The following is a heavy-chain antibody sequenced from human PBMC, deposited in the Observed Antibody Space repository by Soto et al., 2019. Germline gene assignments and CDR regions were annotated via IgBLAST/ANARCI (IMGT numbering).Heavy chain of an antibody. CDR1: GFSFSSYW. V-gene: IGHV3-74*01. Sequence: EVQLVESGGDLVQPGGSLRLSCVVSGFSFSSYWMHWVRQAPGKGLMWVSRINNDGSDTNYADFVKGRFTISRDNARNTLYLEMASLRVEDTAAYYCVRGPLDISLTPDAILYWGQGTLVTVSS. J-gene: IGHJ4*02. CDR3: VRGPLDISLTPDAILY. D-gene: IGHD1-1*01. CDR2: INNDGSDT.